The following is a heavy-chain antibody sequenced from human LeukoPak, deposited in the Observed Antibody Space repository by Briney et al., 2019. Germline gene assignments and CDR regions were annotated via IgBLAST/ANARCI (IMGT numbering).Heavy chain of an antibody. CDR2: ISDNGGSS. CDR3: AKTSGGNY. Sequence: PGGSLRLSCAASGFSFSNYAMSWVRQAPGKGLEWVSGISDNGGSSYYADSAKGRFTISRVNSKNTLYLQINSLRAEDTAVYYCAKTSGGNYWGQGTLVTVSS. CDR1: GFSFSNYA. V-gene: IGHV3-23*01. D-gene: IGHD2-15*01. J-gene: IGHJ4*02.